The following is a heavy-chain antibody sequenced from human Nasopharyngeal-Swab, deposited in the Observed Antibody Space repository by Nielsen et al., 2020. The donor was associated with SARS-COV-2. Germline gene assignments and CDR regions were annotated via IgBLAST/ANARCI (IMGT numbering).Heavy chain of an antibody. CDR3: ARVNSYGDYGGGDY. Sequence: GGSLRLPCAASGFTFSSYSMNWVRQAPGKGLEWVSSISSSSGSIYYADPVKGRFTVSRDNAKNSLYLQMNSLRAEDTGVYYCARVNSYGDYGGGDYWGQGTLVTVSS. D-gene: IGHD4-17*01. CDR1: GFTFSSYS. CDR2: ISSSSGSI. J-gene: IGHJ4*02. V-gene: IGHV3-21*01.